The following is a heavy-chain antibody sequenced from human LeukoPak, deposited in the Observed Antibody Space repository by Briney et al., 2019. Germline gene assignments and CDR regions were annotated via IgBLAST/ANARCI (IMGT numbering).Heavy chain of an antibody. V-gene: IGHV3-21*01. D-gene: IGHD2-15*01. J-gene: IGHJ4*02. CDR1: AFTFSSYS. Sequence: GGSLRLSCAASAFTFSSYSMNWVRHAPGKGLEWVSSISSSCSYIFYADSVKDRLIISRDNARNSLYLQMNNLRAEDTAVLYCARPRGCGSARCNNFDSWGQGTLVTVSS. CDR2: ISSSCSYI. CDR3: ARPRGCGSARCNNFDS.